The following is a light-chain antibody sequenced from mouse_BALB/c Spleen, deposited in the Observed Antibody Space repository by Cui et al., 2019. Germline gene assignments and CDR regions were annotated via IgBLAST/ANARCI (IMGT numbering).Light chain of an antibody. CDR3: QHFWGTPYT. V-gene: IGKV12-46*01. CDR1: ENIYSN. J-gene: IGKJ2*01. Sequence: DIQMTQSPASLSVSVGETVTITCRASENIYSNLAWYQQKQGESPQLLVYAATNLADGVPSRFSGSGSGTQYSLKINSLQSEDFGSYYCQHFWGTPYTFGGGTKLEIK. CDR2: AAT.